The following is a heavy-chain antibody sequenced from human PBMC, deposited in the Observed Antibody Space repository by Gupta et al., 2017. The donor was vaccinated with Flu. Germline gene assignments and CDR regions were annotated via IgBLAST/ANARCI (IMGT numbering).Heavy chain of an antibody. CDR2: ISSSSIYI. J-gene: IGHJ4*02. CDR1: GFTFSSYS. CDR3: ARSSWASYYYDSSGYRDY. Sequence: EVQLVESGGGLVKPGGSLRLSCAASGFTFSSYSMNWVRQAPGKGLECVSSISSSSIYIYYADSVKGRFTISRDNAKNSLYLQMNSLRAEDTAVYYCARSSWASYYYDSSGYRDYWGQGTLVTVSS. V-gene: IGHV3-21*01. D-gene: IGHD3-22*01.